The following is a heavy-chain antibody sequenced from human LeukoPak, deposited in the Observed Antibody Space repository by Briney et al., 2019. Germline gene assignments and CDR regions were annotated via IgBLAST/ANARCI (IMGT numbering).Heavy chain of an antibody. Sequence: ASVKVSCKASGYTFTSYDINWVRQATGQGLEWMGWMNPNSGNTGYAQKFQGRVTMTRNTSISTAYMELSSLRSEDTAVYYCARRHCSGGSCYSQNWGQGTLVTVSP. CDR2: MNPNSGNT. D-gene: IGHD2-15*01. J-gene: IGHJ4*02. CDR3: ARRHCSGGSCYSQN. V-gene: IGHV1-8*01. CDR1: GYTFTSYD.